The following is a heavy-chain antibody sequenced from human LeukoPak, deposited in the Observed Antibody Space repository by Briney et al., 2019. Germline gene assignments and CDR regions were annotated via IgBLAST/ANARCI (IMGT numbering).Heavy chain of an antibody. D-gene: IGHD3-3*01. J-gene: IGHJ4*02. CDR1: AGSISSSSHH. V-gene: IGHV4-39*01. CDR2: IYYGRTA. CDR3: VRHDGRGGNTMGALDS. Sequence: SEALSLTCTVSAGSISSSSHHWGWIRQSPGKGLEWIGAIYYGRTAYYNPSLNSRVTISVATSTNQFSLQLNSVTAADTAVYYCVRHDGRGGNTMGALDSWGQGSLVTVSS.